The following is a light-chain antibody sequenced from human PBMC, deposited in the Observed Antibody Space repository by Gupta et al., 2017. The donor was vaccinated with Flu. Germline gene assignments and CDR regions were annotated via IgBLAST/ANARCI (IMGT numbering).Light chain of an antibody. J-gene: IGKJ4*01. Sequence: GDRVTITCRASQGISSWLAWYQKKPGEAPKLLIYAASSLQSGVPSRFSGSGSGTDFTLTISSLQPEDFATYYCQQANSFPLTFGGGTKVEIK. CDR1: QGISSW. V-gene: IGKV1-12*01. CDR3: QQANSFPLT. CDR2: AAS.